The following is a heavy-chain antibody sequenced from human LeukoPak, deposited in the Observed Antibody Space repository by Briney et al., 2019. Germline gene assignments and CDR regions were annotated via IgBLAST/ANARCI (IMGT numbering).Heavy chain of an antibody. CDR3: ARGRGIRAFDI. Sequence: PSETLSLTCAVYGGSFSDYYWTWIRQPPGKGLEWIGEINHSGSTNYNPSLKSRVTISVDTSKNQFSLKLSSVTAADTAVYYCARGRGIRAFDIWGQGTMVTVSS. J-gene: IGHJ3*02. V-gene: IGHV4-34*01. D-gene: IGHD1-14*01. CDR1: GGSFSDYY. CDR2: INHSGST.